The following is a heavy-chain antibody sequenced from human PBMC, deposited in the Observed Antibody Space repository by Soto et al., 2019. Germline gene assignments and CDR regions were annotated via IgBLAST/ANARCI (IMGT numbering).Heavy chain of an antibody. D-gene: IGHD6-13*01. J-gene: IGHJ4*02. CDR1: GGSISSSSYY. CDR3: ARAVGSF. CDR2: IYYSGST. V-gene: IGHV4-39*01. Sequence: SETLSLTCTVSGGSISSSSYYWGWIRQPPGKGLEWVGSIYYSGSTYYNPSLKSRVTISVDTSKNQFSLKLSSVTAADTAVYYCARAVGSFWGQGTLVTVSS.